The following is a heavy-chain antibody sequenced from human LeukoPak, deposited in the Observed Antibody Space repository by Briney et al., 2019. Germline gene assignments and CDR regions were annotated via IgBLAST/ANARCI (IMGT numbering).Heavy chain of an antibody. CDR3: ATAPDYYDAENWFDP. CDR2: FDPKDGET. CDR1: DYTLSKLS. D-gene: IGHD3-22*01. Sequence: ASVKVSCKVSDYTLSKLSMHWVRQAPGKGLEWMGGFDPKDGETIYAQKFQGRVTMTEDTSTDTAYMELSSLRSEDTAVYYCATAPDYYDAENWFDPWGQGTLVTVSS. V-gene: IGHV1-24*01. J-gene: IGHJ5*02.